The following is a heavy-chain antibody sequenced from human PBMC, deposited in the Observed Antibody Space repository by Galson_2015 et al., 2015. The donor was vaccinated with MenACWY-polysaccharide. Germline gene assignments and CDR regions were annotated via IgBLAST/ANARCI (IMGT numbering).Heavy chain of an antibody. CDR1: GYTFTSYD. CDR3: ARGYCSGGSCYFGIDY. Sequence: SVKVSCKASGYTFTSYDINWVRQATGQGLEWMGWMNPNSGNTGYAQKFQGRVTMTRNTSISTAYMELSSLRSEDTAVYYCARGYCSGGSCYFGIDYWGQGTLVTVSS. J-gene: IGHJ4*02. V-gene: IGHV1-8*01. CDR2: MNPNSGNT. D-gene: IGHD2-15*01.